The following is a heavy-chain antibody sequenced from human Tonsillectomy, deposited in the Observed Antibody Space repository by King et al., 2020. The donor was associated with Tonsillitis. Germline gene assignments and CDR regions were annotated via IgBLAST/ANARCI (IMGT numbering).Heavy chain of an antibody. Sequence: QLQESGSRLVMPSQTLSLTCTVSGGSISSGTYSWSWIRQPPGKGLEWIGYMFYSGSAYYNPSFKSRVTLSVDRSKNQFSLKLKSVTAADTAMYYCARAANDFDWLLNPWFDPWGQGTLDTVSS. CDR1: GGSISSGTYS. CDR3: ARAANDFDWLLNPWFDP. D-gene: IGHD3-9*01. J-gene: IGHJ5*01. V-gene: IGHV4-30-2*01. CDR2: MFYSGSA.